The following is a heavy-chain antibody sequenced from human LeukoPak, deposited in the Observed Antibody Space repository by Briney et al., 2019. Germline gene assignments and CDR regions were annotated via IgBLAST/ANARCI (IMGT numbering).Heavy chain of an antibody. Sequence: PGGSLRLSCAASGFTFSKYDMSWVRQGPGKGPEWVSGINNSGGGTYYADSVKGRFTISRDNSKNTLYLQMNSLRAEDTAVYYCASGSIHYGGNSDAFDIWGQGTMVTVSS. J-gene: IGHJ3*02. D-gene: IGHD4-23*01. V-gene: IGHV3-23*01. CDR2: INNSGGGT. CDR3: ASGSIHYGGNSDAFDI. CDR1: GFTFSKYD.